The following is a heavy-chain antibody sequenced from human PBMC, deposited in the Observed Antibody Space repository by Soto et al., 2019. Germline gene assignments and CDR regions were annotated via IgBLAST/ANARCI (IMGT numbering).Heavy chain of an antibody. J-gene: IGHJ4*02. D-gene: IGHD3-16*02. CDR3: AKALPSIFYDCVWGSYRYSYYFDY. V-gene: IGHV3-23*01. CDR2: ISGSGGST. CDR1: GFTFSSYA. Sequence: EVQLLESGGGLVQPGGSLRLSCAASGFTFSSYAMSWVRQAPGKGLEWVSAISGSGGSTYYADSVKGRFTISRDNANNTLDLKMKSLRVEDTAVYYCAKALPSIFYDCVWGSYRYSYYFDYWGQGTLVTVSS.